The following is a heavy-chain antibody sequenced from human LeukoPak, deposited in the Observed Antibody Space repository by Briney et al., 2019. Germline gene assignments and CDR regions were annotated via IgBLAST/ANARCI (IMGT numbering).Heavy chain of an antibody. D-gene: IGHD2-2*01. CDR3: ARSPIVVVPAALRYYYYMDV. V-gene: IGHV1-46*01. J-gene: IGHJ6*03. Sequence: ASVKVSCKASGYTFTSYYMHWVRQAPGQGLEWMGIINPSGGSTSYAQKFQGRVTMTRDTSTSTVYMELSSLRSEDTAVYYCARSPIVVVPAALRYYYYMDVWGKGTTVTVSS. CDR1: GYTFTSYY. CDR2: INPSGGST.